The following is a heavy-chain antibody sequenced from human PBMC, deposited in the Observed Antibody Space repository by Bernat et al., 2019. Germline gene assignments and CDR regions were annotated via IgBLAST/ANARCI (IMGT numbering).Heavy chain of an antibody. J-gene: IGHJ3*02. Sequence: QVQLQESGPGLVKPSQTLSLTCTVSGGSISSGDYYWSWIRQPPGKGLEWIGYIYYSGSTYYNPSLKSRVTISVDTSKNQFSLKLSSVTAADTAVYHCARGEGYCSGGSCYDAFDIWGQGTMVTVSS. V-gene: IGHV4-30-4*01. CDR1: GGSISSGDYY. D-gene: IGHD2-15*01. CDR2: IYYSGST. CDR3: ARGEGYCSGGSCYDAFDI.